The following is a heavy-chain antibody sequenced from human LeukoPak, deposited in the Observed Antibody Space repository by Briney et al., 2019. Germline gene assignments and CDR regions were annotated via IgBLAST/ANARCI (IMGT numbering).Heavy chain of an antibody. CDR1: GGSISSSSYY. CDR2: IYYSGST. Sequence: SETLSLTCTVSGGSISSSSYYWGWIRQPPGKGLEWIGSIYYSGSTYYNPSLKSRVTISVDTSKNQFSLKLSSVTAADTAVYYCARHAGAWFDPWGQGTLVTVSS. D-gene: IGHD4-17*01. CDR3: ARHAGAWFDP. J-gene: IGHJ5*02. V-gene: IGHV4-39*01.